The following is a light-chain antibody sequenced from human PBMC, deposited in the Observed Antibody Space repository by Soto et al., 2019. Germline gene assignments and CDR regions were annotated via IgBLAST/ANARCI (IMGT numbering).Light chain of an antibody. CDR1: QGISSY. CDR2: AAS. V-gene: IGKV1-8*01. Sequence: AIRMTQSPSSLSASTGDRVTITCRASQGISSYLAWYQQKPGKAPKLLIYAASTLQSGVPSRFSGSGSGTDFTLTISCLQSEDFATYYCHQYYSYPYAFGHGTKVDI. CDR3: HQYYSYPYA. J-gene: IGKJ2*01.